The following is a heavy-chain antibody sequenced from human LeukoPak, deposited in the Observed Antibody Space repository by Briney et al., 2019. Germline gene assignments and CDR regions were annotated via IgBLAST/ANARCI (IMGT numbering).Heavy chain of an antibody. J-gene: IGHJ4*02. CDR1: GFTFSSYW. CDR3: ARDNLYDSLGYYSHS. CDR2: INWSGGST. V-gene: IGHV3-20*04. Sequence: PGGSLRLSCAASGFTFSSYWMSWVRQAPGKGLEWVSGINWSGGSTGYADSVKGRFTISRDNAKNSLYLHMNSLRAEDTALYYCARDNLYDSLGYYSHSWGQGTLVTVSS. D-gene: IGHD3-22*01.